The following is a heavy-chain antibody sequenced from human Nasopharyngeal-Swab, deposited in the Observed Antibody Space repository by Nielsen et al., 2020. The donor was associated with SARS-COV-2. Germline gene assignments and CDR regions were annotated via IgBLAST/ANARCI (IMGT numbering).Heavy chain of an antibody. V-gene: IGHV3-74*01. CDR3: ANGYTPDY. CDR2: IDTDGTIT. CDR1: GFTFSTYW. J-gene: IGHJ4*02. D-gene: IGHD1-1*01. Sequence: GGSLRLSCAASGFTFSTYWMHWVRQPPGKGLLWVSRIDTDGTITDYADSVKGRFTISRDNSKNTLYLQMNSLRAEDTAVYYCANGYTPDYWGQGTLVTVSS.